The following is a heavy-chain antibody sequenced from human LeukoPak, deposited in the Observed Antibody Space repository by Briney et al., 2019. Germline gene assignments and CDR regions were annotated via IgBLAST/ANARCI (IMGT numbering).Heavy chain of an antibody. CDR3: ASTVAAKLDY. CDR2: LRAYNGNT. J-gene: IGHJ4*02. Sequence: ASVKLSCTASGYTFTSYGISWVRQAPGQGLKWMGWLRAYNGNTNYAQKLQGRITMTTDTSTRTAYMELRSLRSDDTAVYYCASTVAAKLDYWGQGTLVTVSS. V-gene: IGHV1-18*04. CDR1: GYTFTSYG. D-gene: IGHD6-19*01.